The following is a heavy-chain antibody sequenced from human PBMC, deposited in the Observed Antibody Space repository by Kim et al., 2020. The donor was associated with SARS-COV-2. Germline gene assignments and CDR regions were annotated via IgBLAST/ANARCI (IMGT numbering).Heavy chain of an antibody. V-gene: IGHV3-30*18. D-gene: IGHD3-3*01. CDR3: AKDPYYDFWGRTVGYYGMDV. CDR2: ISYDGSNK. CDR1: GFTFSSYG. J-gene: IGHJ6*02. Sequence: GGSLRLSCAASGFTFSSYGMHWVRQAPGKGLEWVSVISYDGSNKYYADSVKGRFTISRDNSKNTLYLQMNSLRAEDTAVYYCAKDPYYDFWGRTVGYYGMDVWGQGTTVTVSS.